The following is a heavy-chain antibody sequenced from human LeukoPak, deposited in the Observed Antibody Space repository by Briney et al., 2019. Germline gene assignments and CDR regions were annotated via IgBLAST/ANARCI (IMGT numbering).Heavy chain of an antibody. D-gene: IGHD2-2*01. CDR1: GYTFTSYD. J-gene: IGHJ6*03. CDR2: MNPNSGNT. V-gene: IGHV1-8*03. Sequence: ASVKVSCKASGYTFTSYDINWVRQATGQGLEWMGWMNPNSGNTGYAQKFQGRVTITRDTSASTAYMELSSLRSDDTAVYYCARSGGIVVVPAARTEGYYYYYMDVWGKGTTVTVSS. CDR3: ARSGGIVVVPAARTEGYYYYYMDV.